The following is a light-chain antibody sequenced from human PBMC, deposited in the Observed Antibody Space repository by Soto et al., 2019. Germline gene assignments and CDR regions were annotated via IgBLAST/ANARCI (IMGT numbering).Light chain of an antibody. V-gene: IGKV3-11*01. CDR2: DAS. J-gene: IGKJ3*01. CDR1: LSVSSY. Sequence: EIVLTQSPATLSLSPGERDTLSCRASLSVSSYLAWYQQKPCQAPRLLIYDASNRATGIPARFSGSGSGTDFPLTIVSLEPEDLAVYYCQQRSNWLFTFGPGTKVDIK. CDR3: QQRSNWLFT.